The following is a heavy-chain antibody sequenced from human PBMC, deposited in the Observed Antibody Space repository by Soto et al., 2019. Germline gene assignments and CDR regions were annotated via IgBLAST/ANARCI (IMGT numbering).Heavy chain of an antibody. CDR3: AREGGSYGPFDC. CDR2: IYSGGGT. V-gene: IGHV3-53*01. D-gene: IGHD3-10*01. J-gene: IGHJ4*02. CDR1: GFSVSNKY. Sequence: GGSLRLSCAASGFSVSNKYMNWVRQAPGRGLEWVSVIYSGGGTYYAESVKGRFTIFRDNSKNTVYLQMNTLRPEDTAVYYCAREGGSYGPFDCWGQGTLVTVSS.